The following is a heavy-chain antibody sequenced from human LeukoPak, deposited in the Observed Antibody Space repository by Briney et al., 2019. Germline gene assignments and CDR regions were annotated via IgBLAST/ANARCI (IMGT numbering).Heavy chain of an antibody. Sequence: SETLSLTCTVSGGSISSSSYYWGWIRQPPGKGLEWIGSIHYSGTTNYNPSLKSRVTISVDMSKKQFSLKLSSVTAADTAVYFCVRGFPVTQSFYFDYWGQGTLVPVSS. CDR3: VRGFPVTQSFYFDY. J-gene: IGHJ4*02. V-gene: IGHV4-39*01. CDR2: IHYSGTT. D-gene: IGHD4-17*01. CDR1: GGSISSSSYY.